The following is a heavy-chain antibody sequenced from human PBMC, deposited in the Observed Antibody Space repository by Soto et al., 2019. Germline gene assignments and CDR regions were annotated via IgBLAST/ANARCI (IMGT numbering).Heavy chain of an antibody. J-gene: IGHJ5*01. CDR3: GIEVARSFHS. D-gene: IGHD6-19*01. V-gene: IGHV4-30-4*03. Sequence: TLETQYLTCSVADGSSINRGYYWIWIHQPPGKGLEWIWYIYYSGSTYYNPSLKSRVTISVDTSKNQFSLKLSSVTAADTAVYYCGIEVARSFHSWGPAPPVTVSS. CDR1: DGSSINRGYY. CDR2: IYYSGST.